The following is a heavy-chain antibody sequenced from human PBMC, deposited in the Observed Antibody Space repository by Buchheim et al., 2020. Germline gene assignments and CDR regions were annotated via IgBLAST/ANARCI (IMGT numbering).Heavy chain of an antibody. V-gene: IGHV3-30-3*01. CDR2: ISYDGSNK. CDR1: GFTFSSYA. CDR3: ARGRGSVTTPPFDY. Sequence: QVQLVESGGGVVQPGRSLRLSCAASGFTFSSYAMHWVRQAPGKGLEWVAVISYDGSNKYYADSVKGRFTISKDNSKKTLYLQMNRLRAEDTAVYYCARGRGSVTTPPFDYWGQGTL. J-gene: IGHJ4*02. D-gene: IGHD4-17*01.